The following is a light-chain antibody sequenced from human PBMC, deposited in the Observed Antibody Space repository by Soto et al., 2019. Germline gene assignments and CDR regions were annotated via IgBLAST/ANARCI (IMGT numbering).Light chain of an antibody. V-gene: IGKV3-20*01. Sequence: EIVLTQSPGTLSLSPGERATLSCRASQSVSSSYLAWYQQKPGQAPRLLIYGASSRATGIPYRFSGSGSGTDFTLTISRLEPEDFAVYYCRQYGSSPTFGQGTKVEIK. J-gene: IGKJ1*01. CDR1: QSVSSSY. CDR3: RQYGSSPT. CDR2: GAS.